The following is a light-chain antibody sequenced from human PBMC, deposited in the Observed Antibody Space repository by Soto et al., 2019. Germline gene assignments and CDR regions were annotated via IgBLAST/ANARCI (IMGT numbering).Light chain of an antibody. Sequence: EIVMTPSPATLSVSPGERAPLSCRASPGVTPNLAWYQQTPGQAPRLLIYGASTRATGIPARFSGSGSGTEFTLTISSLQSEDFAVYYCQQYNTWPLTFGGGTKVEIK. V-gene: IGKV3-15*01. CDR3: QQYNTWPLT. J-gene: IGKJ4*01. CDR2: GAS. CDR1: PGVTPN.